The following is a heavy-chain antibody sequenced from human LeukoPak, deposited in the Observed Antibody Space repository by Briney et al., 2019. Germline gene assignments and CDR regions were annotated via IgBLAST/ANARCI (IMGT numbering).Heavy chain of an antibody. Sequence: PSETLSLTCAVSGGSISSGGYSWSWIRQPPGKGLEWIGYIYHSGSTYYNPSLKSRVTISVDRSKNQFSLKLSSVTAADTAVYYCASSLMVRGDAFDIWGQGTMVTVSS. D-gene: IGHD3-10*01. CDR1: GGSISSGGYS. V-gene: IGHV4-30-2*01. CDR3: ASSLMVRGDAFDI. CDR2: IYHSGST. J-gene: IGHJ3*02.